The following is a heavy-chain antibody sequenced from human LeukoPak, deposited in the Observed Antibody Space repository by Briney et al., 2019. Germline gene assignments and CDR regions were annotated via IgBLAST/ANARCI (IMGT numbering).Heavy chain of an antibody. J-gene: IGHJ4*02. D-gene: IGHD4/OR15-4a*01. CDR2: IYPSNSDT. CDR1: GYSFPTYW. V-gene: IGHV5-51*01. CDR3: ARRGAAFDY. Sequence: GESLKISCKGSGYSFPTYWIGWVRQMPGKGLEWMGIIYPSNSDTKYSPSFQGQVTISADTAITTAYLQWSSLKASDTAMYYCARRGAAFDYWGQGTLVTVSS.